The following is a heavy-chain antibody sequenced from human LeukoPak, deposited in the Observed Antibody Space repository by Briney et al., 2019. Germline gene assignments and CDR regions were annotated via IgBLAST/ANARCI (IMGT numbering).Heavy chain of an antibody. D-gene: IGHD3-10*01. CDR2: ISGSGGST. CDR1: GFTFSSYG. V-gene: IGHV3-23*01. J-gene: IGHJ4*02. CDR3: AKDLGLTLVVVRGLPRFDY. Sequence: GGSLRLSCAASGFTFSSYGMSWVRQAPGKGLEWVSAISGSGGSTYYADSVKGRFTISRDNSKNTLYLQMNSLRAEDTAVYYCAKDLGLTLVVVRGLPRFDYWGQGTLVTVSS.